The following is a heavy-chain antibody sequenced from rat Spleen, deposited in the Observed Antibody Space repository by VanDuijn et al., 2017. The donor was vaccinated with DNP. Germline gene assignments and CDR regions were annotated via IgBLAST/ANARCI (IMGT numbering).Heavy chain of an antibody. Sequence: EVQLVESGGGLVQLGRSLKLSCAASGFTFSNYDMAWVRQAPTKGLEWVASISTSGGSTYYRDSVKGRFTVSRDNAETTLYLQMDSLRSEDTATYYCARPDYWGQGVMVTVSS. CDR1: GFTFSNYD. CDR3: ARPDY. CDR2: ISTSGGST. J-gene: IGHJ2*01. V-gene: IGHV5-25*01.